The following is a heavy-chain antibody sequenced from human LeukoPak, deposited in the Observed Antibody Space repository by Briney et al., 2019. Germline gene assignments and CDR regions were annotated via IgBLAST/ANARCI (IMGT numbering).Heavy chain of an antibody. V-gene: IGHV3-30*03. Sequence: PGGSLRLSCAASGFTFSSYGMHWVRQAPGKGLEWVAVISYDGSNKYYADSVKGRFTISRDNSKNTLYLQMNSLRAEDTAVYYCIMGATFDYWGQGTLVTVSS. CDR2: ISYDGSNK. CDR3: IMGATFDY. D-gene: IGHD1-26*01. CDR1: GFTFSSYG. J-gene: IGHJ4*02.